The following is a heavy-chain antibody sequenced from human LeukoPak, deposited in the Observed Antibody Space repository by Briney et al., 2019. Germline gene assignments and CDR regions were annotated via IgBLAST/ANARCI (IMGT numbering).Heavy chain of an antibody. CDR1: GGSISPYY. V-gene: IGHV4-59*12. D-gene: IGHD1-7*01. CDR2: IYYSGST. Sequence: SETLSLTCTVSGGSISPYYWSWIRQPPGKGLEWIGYIYYSGSTNYSPSLKSRVTMSVDTSKNQFSLKLNSVTAADTAVYYCARARGTEAIDSWGQGTLVTVSS. CDR3: ARARGTEAIDS. J-gene: IGHJ4*02.